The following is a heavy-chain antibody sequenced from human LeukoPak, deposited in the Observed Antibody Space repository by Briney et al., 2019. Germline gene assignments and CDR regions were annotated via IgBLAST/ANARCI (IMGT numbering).Heavy chain of an antibody. V-gene: IGHV4-59*01. CDR1: GGSIDSCY. D-gene: IGHD3-10*01. Sequence: PSETLSLTCTVSGGSIDSCYWSWIRQPPGKGLEWIGYIYYSGSTNYNPSLKSRVTISVDTSKNQFSLKLSSVTAADTAVYYCARMDSGYFQHWGQGTLVTVSS. J-gene: IGHJ1*01. CDR3: ARMDSGYFQH. CDR2: IYYSGST.